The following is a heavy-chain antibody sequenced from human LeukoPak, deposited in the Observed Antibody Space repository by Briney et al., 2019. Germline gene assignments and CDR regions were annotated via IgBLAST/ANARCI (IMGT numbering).Heavy chain of an antibody. CDR3: AQSIRANQDAFDI. Sequence: GASVKVSCKASGYTFTSYYIHWVRQAPGQGLEWMGIINPSGDSTTYAQKFQGRVTMTRDMSTSTVYMELSSLRSEDTAVYYCAQSIRANQDAFDIWGQGTMVTVSS. D-gene: IGHD6-6*01. J-gene: IGHJ3*02. CDR2: INPSGDST. V-gene: IGHV1-46*01. CDR1: GYTFTSYY.